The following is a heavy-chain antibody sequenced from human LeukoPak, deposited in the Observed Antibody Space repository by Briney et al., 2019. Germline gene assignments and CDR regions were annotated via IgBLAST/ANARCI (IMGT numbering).Heavy chain of an antibody. V-gene: IGHV4-4*07. CDR1: GGSINSYW. Sequence: PSETLSLTCSVSGGSINSYWWSWIRQPAGKGPEFIGRIYTTGMTNYNPSLKSRVSMSVDTSKNQFSLELRSVTAADTAVYFCARAGYTISSYRFDYWGQGALVTVSS. CDR3: ARAGYTISSYRFDY. CDR2: IYTTGMT. D-gene: IGHD3-16*02. J-gene: IGHJ4*02.